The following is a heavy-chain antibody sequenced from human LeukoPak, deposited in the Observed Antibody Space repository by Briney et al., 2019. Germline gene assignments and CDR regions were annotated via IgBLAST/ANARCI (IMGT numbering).Heavy chain of an antibody. CDR3: ARGVAYCSSTSCPLGY. J-gene: IGHJ4*02. CDR2: ISGSGGST. D-gene: IGHD2-2*01. Sequence: GGSLRLSCAASGFTFSSYAMSWVRQAPGKGLEWVSAISGSGGSTYYADSVKGRFTISRDNSKNTLYLQMNSLRAEDTAVYYCARGVAYCSSTSCPLGYWGQGTLVTVSS. CDR1: GFTFSSYA. V-gene: IGHV3-23*01.